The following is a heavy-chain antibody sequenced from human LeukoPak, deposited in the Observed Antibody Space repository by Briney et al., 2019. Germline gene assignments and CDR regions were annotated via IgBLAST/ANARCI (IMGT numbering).Heavy chain of an antibody. Sequence: GGSLRLSCAASGFTFSSYSMNWVRQAPGKGLEWVSSISSSSSYIYYADSVKGRFTISRDNAKNSLYLQMNSLRAEDTAVYYCARELYSSSWAPDYWGQGTLVTDSS. J-gene: IGHJ4*02. CDR3: ARELYSSSWAPDY. V-gene: IGHV3-21*01. CDR1: GFTFSSYS. D-gene: IGHD6-13*01. CDR2: ISSSSSYI.